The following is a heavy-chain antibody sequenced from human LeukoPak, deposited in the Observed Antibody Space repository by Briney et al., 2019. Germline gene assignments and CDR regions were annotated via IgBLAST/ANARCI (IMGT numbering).Heavy chain of an antibody. V-gene: IGHV1-69*04. Sequence: SVKVSCKASGGTFSSYAISWVRQAPGQGLEWMGRIIPILGIANYAQKFQGRVTITADKSTSTAYMELSSLRFEDAAVYYCARDPLSSGWYGDYYYGMDVWGQGTTVTVSS. CDR3: ARDPLSSGWYGDYYYGMDV. D-gene: IGHD6-19*01. J-gene: IGHJ6*02. CDR1: GGTFSSYA. CDR2: IIPILGIA.